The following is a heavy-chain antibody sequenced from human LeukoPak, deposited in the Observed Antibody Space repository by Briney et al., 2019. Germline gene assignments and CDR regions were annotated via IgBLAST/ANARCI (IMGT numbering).Heavy chain of an antibody. CDR3: ARVNYGSATKEDY. CDR1: GGSISSGGYY. V-gene: IGHV4-31*03. Sequence: PSETLSLACTVSGGSISSGGYYWSWIRQHPGKGLEWIGYIYYSGSAYYNPSLKSRVTISVDTSENQFSLKLSSVTAADTAVYYCARVNYGSATKEDYWGQGTLVTVSS. J-gene: IGHJ4*02. CDR2: IYYSGSA. D-gene: IGHD3-10*01.